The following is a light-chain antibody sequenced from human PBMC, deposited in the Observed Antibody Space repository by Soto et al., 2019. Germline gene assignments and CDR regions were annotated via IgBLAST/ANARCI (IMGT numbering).Light chain of an antibody. J-gene: IGLJ1*01. CDR1: SSDVGGYNY. V-gene: IGLV2-14*01. CDR2: EVS. Sequence: QSVLAQPASVSGSPGQSITISCTGTSSDVGGYNYVSWYQQHPGKAPKLMIYEVSDRPSGVSNRFSGSKSGNTASLTISGLQAEDEADYSCSSYTITSTYVFGTGTKVTV. CDR3: SSYTITSTYV.